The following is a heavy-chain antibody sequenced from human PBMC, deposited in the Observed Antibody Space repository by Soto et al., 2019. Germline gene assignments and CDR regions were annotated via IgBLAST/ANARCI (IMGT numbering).Heavy chain of an antibody. CDR3: ARSFGYSSSFGMDV. J-gene: IGHJ6*02. V-gene: IGHV4-61*05. CDR2: IYYSGST. Sequence: SETLSLTCTVSGGSISSSSYYWGWIRQPPGKGLEWIGYIYYSGSTNYNPSLKSRVTISVDTSKNQFSLKLSSVTAADTAVYYCARSFGYSSSFGMDVWGQGTTVTVS. D-gene: IGHD6-13*01. CDR1: GGSISSSSYY.